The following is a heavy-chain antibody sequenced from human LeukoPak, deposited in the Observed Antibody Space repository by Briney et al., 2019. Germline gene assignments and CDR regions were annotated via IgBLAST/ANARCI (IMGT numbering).Heavy chain of an antibody. V-gene: IGHV4-59*08. CDR2: IYYSGST. D-gene: IGHD3-9*01. Sequence: SETLSLTCTVSGGSISSHYWSWIRQPPGKGLEWMGYIYYSGSTNYSPSLKSRVTISLDTSKNQISLKLSSVTAADTAVYYCARLSFEWGVPYFDYWGQGTLVTVSS. J-gene: IGHJ4*02. CDR1: GGSISSHY. CDR3: ARLSFEWGVPYFDY.